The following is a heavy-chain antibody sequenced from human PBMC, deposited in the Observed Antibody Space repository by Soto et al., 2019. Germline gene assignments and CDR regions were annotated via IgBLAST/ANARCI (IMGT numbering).Heavy chain of an antibody. D-gene: IGHD2-15*01. V-gene: IGHV4-39*01. CDR1: GGSINSINYN. J-gene: IGHJ5*02. CDR3: ARQVARRLNWLGP. Sequence: PSETLSLTCTVSGGSINSINYNWGWIRQPPGKGLEWIGSMHYSGSTYYNAPLKSRVTISVDTSRQQFSLKLSSVTAADTAVYYCARQVARRLNWLGPWGQGTLVTVSS. CDR2: MHYSGST.